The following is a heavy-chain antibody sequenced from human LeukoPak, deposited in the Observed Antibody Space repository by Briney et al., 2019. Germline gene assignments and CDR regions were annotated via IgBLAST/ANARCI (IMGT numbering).Heavy chain of an antibody. D-gene: IGHD6-6*01. V-gene: IGHV3-23*01. CDR3: AKDLAYSSSSFFDY. J-gene: IGHJ4*02. Sequence: PGGSLRLSCAASGFTFGTYWMHWVRQAPGKGLEWVSAISGSGGSTYYADSVKGRFTISRDNSKNTLYLQMNSLRAEDTAVYYCAKDLAYSSSSFFDYWGQGTLVTVSS. CDR1: GFTFGTYW. CDR2: ISGSGGST.